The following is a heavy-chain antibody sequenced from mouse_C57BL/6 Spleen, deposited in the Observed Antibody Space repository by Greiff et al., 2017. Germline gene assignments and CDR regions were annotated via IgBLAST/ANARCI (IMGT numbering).Heavy chain of an antibody. Sequence: EVQLQQSGTVLARPGASVKMSCKTSGYTFTSYWMHWVKQRPGQGLEWIGAIYPGNSDTSYNQKFKGKAKLTAVTSASTAYMELSSLTNEDSAVYDCTRSITTVGNFDYWGQGTTLTVSS. CDR3: TRSITTVGNFDY. V-gene: IGHV1-5*01. CDR1: GYTFTSYW. J-gene: IGHJ2*01. CDR2: IYPGNSDT. D-gene: IGHD1-1*01.